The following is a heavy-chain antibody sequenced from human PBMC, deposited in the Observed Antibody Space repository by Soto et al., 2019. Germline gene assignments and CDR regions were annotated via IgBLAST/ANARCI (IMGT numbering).Heavy chain of an antibody. V-gene: IGHV3-33*01. CDR1: GFTFSSYG. CDR3: ARGLWSFDY. Sequence: QVQLVESGGGVVQPGRSLRLSCAASGFTFSSYGMHWVRQAPGKGLEWVAVIWLDGSNKYYADSVKGRFTISRDNSKNALYLQMNSLRAEDTAVYYCARGLWSFDYWGQGNLVTVSS. J-gene: IGHJ4*02. CDR2: IWLDGSNK. D-gene: IGHD5-18*01.